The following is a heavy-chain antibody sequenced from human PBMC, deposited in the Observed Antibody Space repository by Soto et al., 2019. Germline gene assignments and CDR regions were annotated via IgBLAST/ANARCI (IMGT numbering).Heavy chain of an antibody. CDR2: IYYSGST. V-gene: IGHV4-59*08. D-gene: IGHD3-10*01. Sequence: STETLSLTCTVSGGSISSYYWSWIRQPPGKGLEWIGYIYYSGSTNYNPSLKSRVTISVDTSKNQFSLKLNSMTAADTAVYYCAPHNTGSASTYFAYWRKRPMVTVSS. CDR1: GGSISSYY. J-gene: IGHJ4*02. CDR3: APHNTGSASTYFAY.